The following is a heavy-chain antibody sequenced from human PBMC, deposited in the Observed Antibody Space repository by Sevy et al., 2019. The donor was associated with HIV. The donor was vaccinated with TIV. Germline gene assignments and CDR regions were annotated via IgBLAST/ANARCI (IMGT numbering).Heavy chain of an antibody. Sequence: GGSLRLSCAASGITFNSLWMTWVRQAPGKGLEWVANIKEDGSEKYYVDSVKGRFAISRDNAKSSLYLQMNSLRVEDTAAYYCADPPSGLWGQGTLVTVSS. J-gene: IGHJ4*02. CDR2: IKEDGSEK. CDR3: ADPPSGL. V-gene: IGHV3-7*01. CDR1: GITFNSLW.